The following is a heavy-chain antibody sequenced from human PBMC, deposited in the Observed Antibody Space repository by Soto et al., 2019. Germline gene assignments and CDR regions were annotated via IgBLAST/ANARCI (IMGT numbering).Heavy chain of an antibody. CDR1: GGSISSYY. CDR3: ARHLVGATGNWFDP. D-gene: IGHD1-26*01. CDR2: IYYSGST. J-gene: IGHJ5*02. V-gene: IGHV4-59*08. Sequence: SETLSLTCTVSGGSISSYYWSWIRQPPGKGLEWIGYIYYSGSTNYNPSLKSRVTISVDTSKNQFSLKLSSVTAADTAVYYCARHLVGATGNWFDPWGQGTLVTVSS.